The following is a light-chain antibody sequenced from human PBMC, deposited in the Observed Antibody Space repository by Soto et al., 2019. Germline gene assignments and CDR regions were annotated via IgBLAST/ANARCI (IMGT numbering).Light chain of an antibody. Sequence: QSVLTQPASVSGSPGQSITISCTGTSSDVGGYNYVSWYQQHPGKAPKLMIYDVSNRPSGVSNRFSGSKSGNTASLTISGLQAEDEGDYYCTSYTSSSTDVFGTGTKLTVL. CDR1: SSDVGGYNY. V-gene: IGLV2-14*03. J-gene: IGLJ1*01. CDR3: TSYTSSSTDV. CDR2: DVS.